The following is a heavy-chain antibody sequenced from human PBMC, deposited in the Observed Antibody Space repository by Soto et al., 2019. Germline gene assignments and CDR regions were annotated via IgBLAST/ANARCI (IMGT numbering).Heavy chain of an antibody. CDR2: ISSSSSTI. CDR3: ARGWYYFDY. V-gene: IGHV3-48*01. CDR1: GFTFSSYS. Sequence: PGGSLRLSCAASGFTFSSYSMNWVRQAPGKGLEWVSYISSSSSTIYYADSVKGRFTISRDNAKNSLYLQMNSLRAEDTAVYYCARGWYYFDYWGQGTLVTVS. D-gene: IGHD6-13*01. J-gene: IGHJ4*02.